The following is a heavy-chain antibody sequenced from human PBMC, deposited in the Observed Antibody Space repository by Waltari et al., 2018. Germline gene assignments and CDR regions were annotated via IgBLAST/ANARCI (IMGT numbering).Heavy chain of an antibody. CDR1: GFSFSSSA. J-gene: IGHJ4*02. D-gene: IGHD6-25*01. V-gene: IGHV3-23*04. CDR2: ISVGGGTT. Sequence: EVQLVESGGGLVRPGGSLKLSCATSGFSFSSSAMTWVRQAPGMGLEWVSDISVGGGTTYYADSVKGRFTISRDNSKNILYLQMNSLRAEDTAFYYCVKQRVRASPIFDYWGLGTLVTVSS. CDR3: VKQRVRASPIFDY.